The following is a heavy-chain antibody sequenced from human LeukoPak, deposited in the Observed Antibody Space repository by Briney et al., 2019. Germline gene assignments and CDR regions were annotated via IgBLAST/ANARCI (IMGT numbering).Heavy chain of an antibody. CDR3: ARDRGYCSSTSCYFGGGYFDY. J-gene: IGHJ4*02. V-gene: IGHV3-21*01. CDR2: ISSSSSYI. D-gene: IGHD2-2*01. CDR1: GFTFSGYS. Sequence: GGSLRLSCAASGFTFSGYSMNWVRQAPGKGLEWVSSISSSSSYIYYADSVKGRFTISRDNAKNSLYLQMNSLRAEDTAVYYCARDRGYCSSTSCYFGGGYFDYWGQGTLVTVSS.